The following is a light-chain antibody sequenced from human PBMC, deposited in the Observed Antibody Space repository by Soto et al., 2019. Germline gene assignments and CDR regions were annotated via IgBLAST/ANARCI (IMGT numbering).Light chain of an antibody. CDR2: GAS. CDR1: QSITTN. Sequence: EKVLTQSPVTLSVSLGERATLSCRASQSITTNLAWYQQKPGQAPRLLIFGASNRATGIPARFSGSGSGTEFSLPISSLQSEDSAFYYCQQYNAWPPLTFGGGTKVEI. V-gene: IGKV3-15*01. CDR3: QQYNAWPPLT. J-gene: IGKJ4*01.